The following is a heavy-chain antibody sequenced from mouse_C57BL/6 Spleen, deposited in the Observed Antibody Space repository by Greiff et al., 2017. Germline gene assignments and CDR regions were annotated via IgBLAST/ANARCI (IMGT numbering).Heavy chain of an antibody. J-gene: IGHJ1*03. V-gene: IGHV1-72*01. D-gene: IGHD1-1*01. CDR3: ARRDYGSSSYWYFDV. CDR2: IDPNSGGT. Sequence: VQLQQPGAELVKPGASVKLSCKASGYTFTSYWMHWVKQRPGRGLEWIGRIDPNSGGTKYNEKFKSKATLTVDKPSSTAYMQLSSLTSEDSAVYYCARRDYGSSSYWYFDVWGTGTTVTVSS. CDR1: GYTFTSYW.